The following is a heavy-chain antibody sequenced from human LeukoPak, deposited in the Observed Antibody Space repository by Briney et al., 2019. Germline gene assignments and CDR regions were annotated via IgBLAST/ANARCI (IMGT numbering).Heavy chain of an antibody. V-gene: IGHV3-21*04. CDR2: ISSSSSYI. Sequence: GGSLRLSCAASGFTFSSYSMNWVRQAPGKGLEWVSSISSSSSYIYYADSVKGRFTISRDNAKNSLYLQMNSLRAEDTALYYCAKDTYCSGGSCYSYFDYWGQGTLVTVSS. D-gene: IGHD2-15*01. CDR3: AKDTYCSGGSCYSYFDY. J-gene: IGHJ4*02. CDR1: GFTFSSYS.